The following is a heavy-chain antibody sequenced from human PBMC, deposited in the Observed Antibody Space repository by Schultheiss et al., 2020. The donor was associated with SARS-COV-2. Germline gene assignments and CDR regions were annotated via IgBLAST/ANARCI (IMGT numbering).Heavy chain of an antibody. D-gene: IGHD3-22*01. Sequence: GGSLRLSCAASGFTFSSYGMHWVRQAPGKGLEWVAVISYEGSEKYYVDSVKGRFTISRDNAKNSLYLQMNSLRAEDTAVYYCARVGGFGYYDSSGYYRYYYYGMDVWGQGTTVTVSS. CDR2: ISYEGSEK. CDR3: ARVGGFGYYDSSGYYRYYYYGMDV. V-gene: IGHV3-30*03. CDR1: GFTFSSYG. J-gene: IGHJ6*02.